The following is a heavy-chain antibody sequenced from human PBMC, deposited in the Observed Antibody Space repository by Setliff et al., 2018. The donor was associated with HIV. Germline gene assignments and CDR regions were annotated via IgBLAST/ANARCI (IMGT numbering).Heavy chain of an antibody. Sequence: SVKVSXKASISSFNRHTINWVRQAPGQGLDWMGRIIPILGVANYAQRFQGKVTITAHKSTSTADMELTSLGFDDTAMYYCVRGVQSPPHYSYYYMDVWGEGTMVTVSS. CDR3: VRGVQSPPHYSYYYMDV. CDR2: IIPILGVA. CDR1: ISSFNRHT. D-gene: IGHD3-3*01. V-gene: IGHV1-69*02. J-gene: IGHJ6*03.